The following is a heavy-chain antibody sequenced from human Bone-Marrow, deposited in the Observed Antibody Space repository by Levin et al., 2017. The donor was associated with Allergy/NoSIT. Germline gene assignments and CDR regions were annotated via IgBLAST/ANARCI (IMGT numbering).Heavy chain of an antibody. CDR1: GYTFTGYY. Sequence: PGGSLRLSCKASGYTFTGYYMHWVRQAPGQGLEWMGWINPNSGGTNYAQKFQGRVTMTRDTSISTAYMELSRLRSDDTAVYYCASDGSTSDIGYYDDGMDVWGQGTTVTVSS. D-gene: IGHD2-2*01. J-gene: IGHJ6*02. CDR2: INPNSGGT. V-gene: IGHV1-2*02. CDR3: ASDGSTSDIGYYDDGMDV.